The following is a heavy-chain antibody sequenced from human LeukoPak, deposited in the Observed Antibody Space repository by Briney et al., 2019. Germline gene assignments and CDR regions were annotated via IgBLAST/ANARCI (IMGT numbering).Heavy chain of an antibody. CDR1: GFTFSSYA. CDR3: ALVGEAAAGLLDFDY. D-gene: IGHD6-13*01. CDR2: ISSSSSYI. V-gene: IGHV3-21*01. J-gene: IGHJ4*02. Sequence: GGSLRLSCAASGFTFSSYAMSWVRQAPGKGLEWVSSISSSSSYIYYADSVKGRFTISRDNAKNSLYLQMNSLRAEDTAVYYCALVGEAAAGLLDFDYWGQGTLVTVSS.